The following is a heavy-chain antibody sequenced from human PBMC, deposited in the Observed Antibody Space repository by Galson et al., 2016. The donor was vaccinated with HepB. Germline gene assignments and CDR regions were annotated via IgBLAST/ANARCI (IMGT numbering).Heavy chain of an antibody. D-gene: IGHD4/OR15-4a*01. CDR3: ARDDYSGGRGSPDY. CDR1: GFTLRSYA. CDR2: ISYDGRNK. J-gene: IGHJ4*02. V-gene: IGHV3-30*04. Sequence: SLRLSCAASGFTLRSYALYWVRQAPGKGLEWVAVISYDGRNKYYADSAKGRFTISRDNSKNTLYLQMSSLRTDDTAVYFCARDDYSGGRGSPDYWGQGTLVTVSS.